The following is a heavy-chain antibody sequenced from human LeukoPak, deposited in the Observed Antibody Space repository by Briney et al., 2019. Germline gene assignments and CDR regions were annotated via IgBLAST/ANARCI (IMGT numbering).Heavy chain of an antibody. CDR3: AALGITMIGGV. CDR1: GFTFSSYE. D-gene: IGHD3-10*02. Sequence: GGSLRLSCAASGFTFSSYEMNWVRQAPGKGLEWVSYISSSGSTIYYADSVKGRFTIPRDNAKNSLYLQMNSLRAEDTAVYYCAALGITMIGGVWGKGTTVTISS. CDR2: ISSSGSTI. V-gene: IGHV3-48*03. J-gene: IGHJ6*04.